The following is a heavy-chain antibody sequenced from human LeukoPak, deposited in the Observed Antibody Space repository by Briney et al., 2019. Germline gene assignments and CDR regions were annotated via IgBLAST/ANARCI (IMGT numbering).Heavy chain of an antibody. Sequence: GGSLRLSCAASGFTFDDYTMHWVRQAPGKGLEWVSGITWNSGSIGYADSVRGRFTISRDNAKNSLYLEMNSLRAEDTALYYCAKEDHFASWGQGALVTVSS. V-gene: IGHV3-9*01. CDR2: ITWNSGSI. J-gene: IGHJ4*02. CDR1: GFTFDDYT. CDR3: AKEDHFAS.